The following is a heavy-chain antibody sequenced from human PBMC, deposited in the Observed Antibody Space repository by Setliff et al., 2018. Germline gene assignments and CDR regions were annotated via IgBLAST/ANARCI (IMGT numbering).Heavy chain of an antibody. CDR1: GGSISSYY. CDR3: AREQWLDPPGYYYMDV. Sequence: PSETLSLTCTVSGGSISSYYWSWIRQPAGKGLEWIGHIYIGGSANNNPSLKSRVTMLIDTSKNQFSLKLNSVTAADMAVYYCAREQWLDPPGYYYMDVWAKGTTVTVSS. V-gene: IGHV4-4*07. J-gene: IGHJ6*03. D-gene: IGHD6-19*01. CDR2: IYIGGSA.